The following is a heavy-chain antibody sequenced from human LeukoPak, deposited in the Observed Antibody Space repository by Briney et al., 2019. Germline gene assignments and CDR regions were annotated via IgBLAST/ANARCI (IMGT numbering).Heavy chain of an antibody. CDR1: GFTFFNYS. Sequence: GGSLRLSCAASGFTFFNYSMNWVRQAPGKGLEWVSSISCSSDFIYYADSLKGRFTISRDNAKNSLYLLMNSLRAEDTAVYYCARDLGGGSSSLFDYWGQGTLVTVSS. CDR2: ISCSSDFI. CDR3: ARDLGGGSSSLFDY. V-gene: IGHV3-21*01. D-gene: IGHD6-13*01. J-gene: IGHJ4*02.